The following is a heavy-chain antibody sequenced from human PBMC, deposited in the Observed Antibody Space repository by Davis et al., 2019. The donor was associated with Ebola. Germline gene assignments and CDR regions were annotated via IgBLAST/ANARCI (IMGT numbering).Heavy chain of an antibody. CDR1: GFTFSSYA. Sequence: GESLKISCAASGFTFSSYAMSWVRQAPGKGLEWVSAISGSGGSTYYADSVKGRFTISRDNSKNTLYLQMNSLKTEDTAVYYCTLTERATIPNRDYWGQGTLVTVSS. CDR3: TLTERATIPNRDY. J-gene: IGHJ4*02. V-gene: IGHV3-23*01. CDR2: ISGSGGST. D-gene: IGHD5-24*01.